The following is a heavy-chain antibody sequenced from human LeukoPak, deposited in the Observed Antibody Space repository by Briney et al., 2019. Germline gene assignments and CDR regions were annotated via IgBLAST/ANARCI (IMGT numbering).Heavy chain of an antibody. CDR2: IKQDGSEK. Sequence: GGSLRLSCAASGFTFSSYGMSWVRQAPGKGLEWVANIKQDGSEKYYVDSVKGRFTISRDNAKNSLYLQMNSLRAEDTAVYYCARDQRYCSSSSCPWDPFDYWGQGTLVTVSS. J-gene: IGHJ4*02. D-gene: IGHD2-2*01. V-gene: IGHV3-7*05. CDR3: ARDQRYCSSSSCPWDPFDY. CDR1: GFTFSSYG.